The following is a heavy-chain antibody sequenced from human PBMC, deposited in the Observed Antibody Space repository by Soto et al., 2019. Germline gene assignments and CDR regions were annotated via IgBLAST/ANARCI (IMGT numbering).Heavy chain of an antibody. J-gene: IGHJ4*02. CDR3: ASGIVVVPAAPGIAAAGRGYFDY. D-gene: IGHD2-2*01. Sequence: SETLSLTCAVYGGSFSGYYWSWIRQPPGKGLEWIGEINHSGSTNYNPSLKSRVTISVDTSKNQFSLKLGSVTAADTAVYYCASGIVVVPAAPGIAAAGRGYFDYWGQGTLVTVSS. CDR1: GGSFSGYY. V-gene: IGHV4-34*01. CDR2: INHSGST.